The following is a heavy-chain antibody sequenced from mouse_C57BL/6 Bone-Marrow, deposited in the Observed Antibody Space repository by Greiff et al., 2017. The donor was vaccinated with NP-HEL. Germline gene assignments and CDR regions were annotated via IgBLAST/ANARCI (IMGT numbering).Heavy chain of an antibody. J-gene: IGHJ2*01. CDR1: GYAFSSSW. CDR2: IYPGDGDT. D-gene: IGHD3-3*01. V-gene: IGHV1-82*01. CDR3: ARGTLFV. Sequence: QVQLQQSGPELVKPGASVKISCKASGYAFSSSWMNWVKQRPGKGLEWIGRIYPGDGDTNYNGKFKGKATLTADKSSSTAYMQLSSLTSEDSAVYFCARGTLFVWGQGTTLTVSS.